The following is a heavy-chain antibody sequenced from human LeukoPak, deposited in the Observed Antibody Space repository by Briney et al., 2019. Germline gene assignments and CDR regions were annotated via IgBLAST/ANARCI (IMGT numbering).Heavy chain of an antibody. CDR2: IHTSGST. CDR1: GGSISSGSYY. CDR3: ARTRYYYNSRSYGAPYYFDY. Sequence: SETLSLTCTVSGGSISSGSYYWSWIRQPAGKGLEWIGRIHTSGSTNHNPSLKSRVTISVDTSKNQFSLKLSSVTAADTAVYYCARTRYYYNSRSYGAPYYFDYWGQGTLVTVSS. D-gene: IGHD3-10*01. V-gene: IGHV4-61*02. J-gene: IGHJ4*02.